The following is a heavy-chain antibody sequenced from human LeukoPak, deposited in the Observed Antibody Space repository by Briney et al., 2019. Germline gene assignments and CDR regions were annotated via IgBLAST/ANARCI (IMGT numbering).Heavy chain of an antibody. J-gene: IGHJ3*02. D-gene: IGHD2-15*01. CDR1: GGSISSSSYY. CDR2: IYTSGST. V-gene: IGHV4-61*02. Sequence: SETLSLTCTVSGGSISSSSYYWSWIRQPAGKGLEWIGRIYTSGSTNYNPSLKSRVTMSVDTSKNQFSLKLSSVTAADTAVYYCARDGGPGQYGLLIRDAFDIWGQGTMVTVSS. CDR3: ARDGGPGQYGLLIRDAFDI.